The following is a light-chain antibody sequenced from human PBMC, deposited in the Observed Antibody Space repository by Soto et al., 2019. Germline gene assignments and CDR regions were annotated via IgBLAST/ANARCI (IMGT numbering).Light chain of an antibody. V-gene: IGKV1-39*01. CDR1: QSISSY. CDR2: AAS. J-gene: IGKJ3*01. CDR3: QQSYSTPFT. Sequence: DFQMTQSPSSLSASVGDRVTITCRASQSISSYFNWYQQKPGKAPKLLIYAASSLQSGVPSRFSGSRSGTDFTLTISSLQPEDFATYYCQQSYSTPFTFGPGTKVDIK.